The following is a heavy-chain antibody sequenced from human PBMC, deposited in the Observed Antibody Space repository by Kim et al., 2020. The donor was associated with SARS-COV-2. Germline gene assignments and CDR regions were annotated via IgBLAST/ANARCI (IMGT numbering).Heavy chain of an antibody. CDR1: VGSISSSSYY. D-gene: IGHD4-17*01. Sequence: SETLSLTCTVSVGSISSSSYYWGWIRQPPGKGLEWIGSIYYSGSTYYNPSLKSRVTISVDTSKNQFSLKLSSVTAADTAVYYCAIRPPYYRTTVTAESWGQGALVTVSS. V-gene: IGHV4-39*01. CDR3: AIRPPYYRTTVTAES. J-gene: IGHJ5*02. CDR2: IYYSGST.